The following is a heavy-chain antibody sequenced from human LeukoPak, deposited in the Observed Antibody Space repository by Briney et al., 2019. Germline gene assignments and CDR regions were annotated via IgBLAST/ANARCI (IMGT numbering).Heavy chain of an antibody. D-gene: IGHD3-9*01. CDR3: ACFDWYSTPAYMDV. Sequence: PSETLSLTCTVSGVSISSYYWSWIRQPPGKGLEWVGYIYYSGSTNYNPSLKSRLIISLDTSKNQFSLKLSSVTAADRAVYYCACFDWYSTPAYMDVWGKGTTVTVSS. J-gene: IGHJ6*03. V-gene: IGHV4-59*01. CDR2: IYYSGST. CDR1: GVSISSYY.